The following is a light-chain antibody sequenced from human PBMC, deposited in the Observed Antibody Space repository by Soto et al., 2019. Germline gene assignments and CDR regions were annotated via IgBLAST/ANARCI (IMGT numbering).Light chain of an antibody. V-gene: IGKV3-20*01. CDR1: QSVSSSY. J-gene: IGKJ3*01. CDR3: QLYGCSPFT. CDR2: GAS. Sequence: EIVLTQSPGTLSLSPGERATLSCRASQSVSSSYLAWYQQKPGQAPRLLIYGASSRATGIPARFSRSGSGTDFSLTINRLETEEFAVYYWQLYGCSPFTVGPGTKVDIK.